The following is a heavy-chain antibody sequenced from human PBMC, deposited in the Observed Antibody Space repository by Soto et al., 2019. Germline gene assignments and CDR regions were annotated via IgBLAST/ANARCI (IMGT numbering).Heavy chain of an antibody. V-gene: IGHV4-39*01. Sequence: SETLSLTCTVSGGSISSSSYYWGWIRQPPGKGLEWIGSIYYSGSTYYNPSLKSRVTISVDTSKNQFSLRLSSVTAADTAVYYCARLGLAGTKPNHVYYGMDVWGQGTTVTVSS. D-gene: IGHD3-10*01. J-gene: IGHJ6*02. CDR2: IYYSGST. CDR1: GGSISSSSYY. CDR3: ARLGLAGTKPNHVYYGMDV.